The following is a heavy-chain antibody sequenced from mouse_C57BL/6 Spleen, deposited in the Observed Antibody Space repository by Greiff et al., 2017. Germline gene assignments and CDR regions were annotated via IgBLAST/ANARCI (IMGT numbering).Heavy chain of an antibody. CDR3: ARWAYSNFDY. J-gene: IGHJ2*01. V-gene: IGHV1-18*01. CDR1: GYTFTDYN. Sequence: VQLQQSGPELVKPGASVKIPCKASGYTFTDYNMDWVKQSHGKSLEWIGAINPNNGGTIYNQKFKGKATLTVDKSSRTAYMELRSLTSEDTAVYYCARWAYSNFDYWGQGTTLTVSS. D-gene: IGHD2-5*01. CDR2: INPNNGGT.